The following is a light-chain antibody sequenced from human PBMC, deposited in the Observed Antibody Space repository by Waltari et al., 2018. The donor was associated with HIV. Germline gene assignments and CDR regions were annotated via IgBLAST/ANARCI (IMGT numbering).Light chain of an antibody. V-gene: IGLV2-14*01. J-gene: IGLJ1*01. CDR1: RSDVGGYNY. CDR3: SSYTSTSTGV. Sequence: QSALTQPASVSGSPGQSITISCTGTRSDVGGYNYVSWYQQHPGKAPKFMIYEVSNRPSGFSKRFSGSKSGNTASLTISGLQAEDEADYYCSSYTSTSTGVFGTGTKVTVL. CDR2: EVS.